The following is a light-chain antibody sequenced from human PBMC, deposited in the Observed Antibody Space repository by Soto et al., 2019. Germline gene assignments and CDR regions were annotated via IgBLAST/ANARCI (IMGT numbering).Light chain of an antibody. CDR3: CSYGGSRAV. Sequence: QSALTQPASVSGSPGQSITISCTGTSCDVGSHNLVSWYQQHPGQAPKLMIYEVSKRPLGVSARFSASKSGNTASLTISGRQAEDEADYYCCSYGGSRAVFGGGTQLTVL. J-gene: IGLJ7*01. V-gene: IGLV2-23*02. CDR1: SCDVGSHNL. CDR2: EVS.